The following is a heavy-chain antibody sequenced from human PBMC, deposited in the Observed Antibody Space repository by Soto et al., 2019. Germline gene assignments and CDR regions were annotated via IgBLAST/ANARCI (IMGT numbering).Heavy chain of an antibody. CDR1: GGSFSGHY. J-gene: IGHJ6*03. Sequence: QVQLQQWGAGLLKPSETLSLTCAVYGGSFSGHYWSWIRQPPGKGLEWLGEINHSGSTKYNPSLKSRVSISVDTSKNQFSLKVSSVTAADTAVYYCARGSGTVTLDYYMDVWGKGTTVTVSS. CDR3: ARGSGTVTLDYYMDV. V-gene: IGHV4-34*01. CDR2: INHSGST. D-gene: IGHD4-17*01.